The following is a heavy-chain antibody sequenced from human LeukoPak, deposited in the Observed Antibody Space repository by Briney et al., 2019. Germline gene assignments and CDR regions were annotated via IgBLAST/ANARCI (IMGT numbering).Heavy chain of an antibody. CDR2: MNPNSGNT. CDR1: GYTFTTYD. CDR3: ARGGKNCSAGSCYRWFDP. V-gene: IGHV1-8*02. J-gene: IGHJ5*02. D-gene: IGHD2-15*01. Sequence: ASVKVSCKASGYTFTTYDINWVRQATGQGLVWMGWMNPNSGNTGYAQKFQGRVTMTRNTSISTAYMELSSLRSEDTAVYYCARGGKNCSAGSCYRWFDPWGQGTLVTVSS.